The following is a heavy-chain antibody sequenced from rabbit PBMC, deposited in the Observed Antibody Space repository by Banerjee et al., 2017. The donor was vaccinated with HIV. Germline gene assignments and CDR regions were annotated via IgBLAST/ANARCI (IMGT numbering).Heavy chain of an antibody. CDR1: GFSFSSSYW. D-gene: IGHD2-1*01. V-gene: IGHV1S45*01. CDR3: ARDDYGVMWLDL. Sequence: QEQLEESGGDLVQPEGSLTLTCTASGFSFSSSYWMNWVRQAPGKGLEWIGSIYVGDGRTYYASWVNGRFTISSHNAQNTLYLQLNSLTVADTATYFCARDDYGVMWLDLWGPGTLVTVS. J-gene: IGHJ5*01. CDR2: IYVGDGRT.